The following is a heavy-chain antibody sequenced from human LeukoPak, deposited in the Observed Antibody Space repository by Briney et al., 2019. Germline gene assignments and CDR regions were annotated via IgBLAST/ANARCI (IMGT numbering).Heavy chain of an antibody. V-gene: IGHV3-43*02. J-gene: IGHJ4*02. CDR1: GFTFDDFA. Sequence: GGSLRLSCAASGFTFDDFAMHWVRQAPGKGLEWVSLISGDGGTTYYTDSVKGRFTISRDNSKNTLYLQMNSLRAEDTAVYYCARDLTGATVTTYFDYWGQGTLVTVSS. D-gene: IGHD4-17*01. CDR2: ISGDGGTT. CDR3: ARDLTGATVTTYFDY.